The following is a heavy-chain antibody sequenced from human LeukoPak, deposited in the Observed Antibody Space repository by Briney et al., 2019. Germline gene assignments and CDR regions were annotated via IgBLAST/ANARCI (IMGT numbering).Heavy chain of an antibody. Sequence: PSETLSLTCTVSGVPISSYYWSWIRQPPGKGLEWIGYIYYSGSTNYNPSLKSRVTISVDTSKNQFSLKLSSVTAADTAVYYCAREGRYSGYDREIDYWGQGTLVTVSS. CDR2: IYYSGST. CDR3: AREGRYSGYDREIDY. CDR1: GVPISSYY. D-gene: IGHD5-12*01. V-gene: IGHV4-59*01. J-gene: IGHJ4*02.